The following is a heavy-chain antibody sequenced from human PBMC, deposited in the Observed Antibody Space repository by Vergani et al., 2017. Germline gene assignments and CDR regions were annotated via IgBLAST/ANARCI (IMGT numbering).Heavy chain of an antibody. V-gene: IGHV3-11*05. CDR2: ISSSSSYT. J-gene: IGHJ6*02. Sequence: QVQLVESGGGLVKPGGSLRLSCAASGFTFSDYYMSWIRQAPGKGLEWVSYISSSSSYTNYADSVKGRFTISRDNAKNSLYLQMNSLRAEDTAVYYCAGAPWNYEYYYYYGMDVWGQGTTVTVSS. CDR3: AGAPWNYEYYYYYGMDV. CDR1: GFTFSDYY. D-gene: IGHD1-7*01.